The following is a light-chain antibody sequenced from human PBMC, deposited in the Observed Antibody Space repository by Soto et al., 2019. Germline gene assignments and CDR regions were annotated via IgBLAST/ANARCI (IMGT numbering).Light chain of an antibody. CDR3: KQYGSSPRT. V-gene: IGKV3-20*01. Sequence: EVVLTQSPGTLSLSPVQRATLSCRASQSVDSNLAWYQQRPGQPTRLLISGASTRASGVPVRFSGSGSGTYFTLIISRLEPEEFAMYYCKQYGSSPRTFGQGTKVDIK. CDR2: GAS. J-gene: IGKJ1*01. CDR1: QSVDSN.